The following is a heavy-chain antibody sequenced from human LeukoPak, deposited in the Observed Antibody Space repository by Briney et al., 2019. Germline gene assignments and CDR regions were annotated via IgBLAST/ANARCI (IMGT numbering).Heavy chain of an antibody. CDR2: MNPSSGST. CDR1: GYTFSNYD. V-gene: IGHV1-8*03. CDR3: ARGRSAMRMDV. Sequence: ASVKVSCKASGYTFSNYDINWVRQATGQGLEWRGWMNPSSGSTAYAQKFQGRVTITRNTSISTAYMELSTLRFEDTAVYYCARGRSAMRMDVWGKGTTVTVSS. D-gene: IGHD2-2*01. J-gene: IGHJ6*04.